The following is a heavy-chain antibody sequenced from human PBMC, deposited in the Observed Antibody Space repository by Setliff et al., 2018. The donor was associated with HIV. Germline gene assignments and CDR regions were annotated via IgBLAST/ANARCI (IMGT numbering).Heavy chain of an antibody. V-gene: IGHV4-59*11. CDR2: FYYSGSP. CDR1: GGSIRSHY. J-gene: IGHJ6*02. CDR3: ARGQWPAPRPDFSDGYYNYGMDV. Sequence: SETLSLTCTVSGGSIRSHYWNWIRQSPGKGLEWIAYFYYSGSPNYNPSLKSRVTMSVDTSKNQTSLTLTSVTAADAAVYYCARGQWPAPRPDFSDGYYNYGMDVWGQGTTVTV. D-gene: IGHD2-2*01.